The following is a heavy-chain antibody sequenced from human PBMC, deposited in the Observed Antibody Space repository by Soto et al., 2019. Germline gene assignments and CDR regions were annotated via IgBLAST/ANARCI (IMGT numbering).Heavy chain of an antibody. CDR2: IQSKNDGGKT. V-gene: IGHV3-15*01. CDR3: TTSNPAARGY. Sequence: EVPLVESGGGLVKPGGSLRLSCAASGFTFSNAWMSWVRQAPGKGLEWVGHIQSKNDGGKTEYAAPVKGRFTISRDASKNTTYVQMNSLRTEDTAVYYCTTSNPAARGYWGQGTLVTVSS. CDR1: GFTFSNAW. D-gene: IGHD6-13*01. J-gene: IGHJ4*02.